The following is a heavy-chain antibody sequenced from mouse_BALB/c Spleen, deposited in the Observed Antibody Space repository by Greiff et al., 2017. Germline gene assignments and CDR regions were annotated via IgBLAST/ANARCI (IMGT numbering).Heavy chain of an antibody. V-gene: IGHV8-12*01. CDR2: IYWDDDK. CDR3: ARRKDGNYDY. J-gene: IGHJ2*01. D-gene: IGHD2-1*01. Sequence: QVTLKVSGPGILQPSQTLSLTCSFSGFSLSTSGMGVSWIRQPSGKGLEWLAHIYWDDDKRYNPSLKSRLTISKDTSRNQVFLKITSVDTADTATYYCARRKDGNYDYWGQGTTLTVSS. CDR1: GFSLSTSGMG.